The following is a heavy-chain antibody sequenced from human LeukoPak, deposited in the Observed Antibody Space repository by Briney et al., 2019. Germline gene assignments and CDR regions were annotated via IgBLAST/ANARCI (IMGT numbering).Heavy chain of an antibody. V-gene: IGHV3-33*01. CDR3: ARGSFFSTARWSDP. J-gene: IGHJ5*02. CDR1: GFTFSGYG. D-gene: IGHD3/OR15-3a*01. Sequence: GRSLRLSCAASGFTFSGYGMNWVRQAPGKGLEWVAVISVDGSDKYYADSVKGRFTISRDNSNNTLYLQMNSLRVEDTAMYYCARGSFFSTARWSDPWGQGTLVTVSS. CDR2: ISVDGSDK.